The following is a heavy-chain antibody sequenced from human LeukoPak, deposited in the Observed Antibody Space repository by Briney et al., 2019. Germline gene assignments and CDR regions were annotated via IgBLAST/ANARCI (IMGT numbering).Heavy chain of an antibody. J-gene: IGHJ6*04. D-gene: IGHD3-3*01. Sequence: ASVKVSCKASGFSFTGYYFHWVRQAPGQGLEWIGWINPNSGGTNYAQKFQGRVTVTRDTSISTMYMELGRLRFDDTAVYYCARKSPRFSSSGMDVWGKGTTVTVSS. V-gene: IGHV1-2*02. CDR3: ARKSPRFSSSGMDV. CDR1: GFSFTGYY. CDR2: INPNSGGT.